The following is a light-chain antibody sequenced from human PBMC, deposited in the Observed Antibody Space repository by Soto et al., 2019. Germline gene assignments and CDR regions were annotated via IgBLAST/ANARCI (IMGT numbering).Light chain of an antibody. V-gene: IGLV2-14*01. J-gene: IGLJ1*01. CDR1: SSDVGGYNY. CDR3: NSYSSSTTLYL. Sequence: LTQPASVSGSPGQSITISCTGTSSDVGGYNYVSWYQQHPGKAPKLMISDVSNRPSGVSIRFSGSKSGNTASLTISGLQAEDEADYYCNSYSSSTTLYLFGTGTKVTVL. CDR2: DVS.